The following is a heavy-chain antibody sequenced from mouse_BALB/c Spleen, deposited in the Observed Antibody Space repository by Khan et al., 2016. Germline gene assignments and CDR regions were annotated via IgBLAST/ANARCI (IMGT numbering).Heavy chain of an antibody. D-gene: IGHD2-14*01. CDR2: INSNGGST. Sequence: EVELVESGGGLVQPGGSLKLSCAASGFTFSTYAMSWVRQTPDKRLELVATINSNGGSTYYPENVQGRFTISRDNAKNTLYLQMSSLKSEDTAMYYCARVRQAVDYWGQGTSVTVSS. J-gene: IGHJ4*01. CDR1: GFTFSTYA. CDR3: ARVRQAVDY. V-gene: IGHV5-6-3*01.